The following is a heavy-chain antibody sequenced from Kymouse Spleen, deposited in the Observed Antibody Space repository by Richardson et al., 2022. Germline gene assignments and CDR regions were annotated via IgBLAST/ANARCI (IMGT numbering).Heavy chain of an antibody. J-gene: IGHJ4*02. V-gene: IGHV3-73*02. CDR2: IRSKANSYAT. Sequence: EVQLVESGGGLVQPGGSLKLSCAASGFTFSGSAMHWVRQASGKGLEWVGRIRSKANSYATAYAASVKGRFTISRDDSKNTAYLQMNSLKTEDTAVYYCTRHEGAKGFDYWGQGTLVTVSS. D-gene: IGHD1-26*01. CDR3: TRHEGAKGFDY. CDR1: GFTFSGSA.